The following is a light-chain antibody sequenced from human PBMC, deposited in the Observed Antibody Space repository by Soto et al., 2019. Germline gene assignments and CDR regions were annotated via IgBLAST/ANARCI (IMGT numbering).Light chain of an antibody. Sequence: DIQMTQSPSTLSGSVGDRVTITCRASQTISSWLAWYQQKPGKAPKLLIYKASTLKSGVPSRFSGSGSGTEFPLTISSLQPDYFATYYCQHDNSYSEAFGQGTKVDIK. J-gene: IGKJ1*01. V-gene: IGKV1-5*03. CDR1: QTISSW. CDR2: KAS. CDR3: QHDNSYSEA.